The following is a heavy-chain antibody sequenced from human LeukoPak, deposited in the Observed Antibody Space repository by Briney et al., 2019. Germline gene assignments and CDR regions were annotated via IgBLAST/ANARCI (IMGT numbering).Heavy chain of an antibody. D-gene: IGHD6-19*01. CDR3: AKNSPEWLPTGYFDY. Sequence: GGSLRLSCAASGFTFSNYWMHWVRQAPGKGLVWVSRINSDGINTSYADSVKGRFTISRDNAKNTLNLQMNSLRAEDTAVYYCAKNSPEWLPTGYFDYWGQGTLVTVSS. V-gene: IGHV3-74*01. CDR2: INSDGINT. CDR1: GFTFSNYW. J-gene: IGHJ4*02.